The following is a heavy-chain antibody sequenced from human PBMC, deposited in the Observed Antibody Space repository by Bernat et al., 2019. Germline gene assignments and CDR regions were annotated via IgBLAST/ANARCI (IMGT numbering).Heavy chain of an antibody. Sequence: QVHLQESGPGLVRPSETLSLTCTVSGGSMNGHYWSWIRQPPGKGLEWIGLIHYSGSTHYNPSLKSRVTQSVDTSKDQFSLKLSSVTAADTAVYHCVRDRGREGGFDYWGQGILVTVSS. CDR2: IHYSGST. J-gene: IGHJ4*02. CDR1: GGSMNGHY. D-gene: IGHD2-15*01. V-gene: IGHV4-59*11. CDR3: VRDRGREGGFDY.